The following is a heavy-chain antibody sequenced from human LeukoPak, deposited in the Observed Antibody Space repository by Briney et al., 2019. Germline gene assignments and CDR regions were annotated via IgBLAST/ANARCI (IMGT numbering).Heavy chain of an antibody. Sequence: ASVKVSCKASGYTFTSYDINWVRQATGQGLEWMGWMNPNSGNTGYAQKFQGRVTVTRNTSISTAYMELSSLRSEDTAVYYCARVLARTQQLVYYWGQGTLVTVSS. CDR2: MNPNSGNT. CDR3: ARVLARTQQLVYY. D-gene: IGHD6-13*01. CDR1: GYTFTSYD. V-gene: IGHV1-8*01. J-gene: IGHJ4*02.